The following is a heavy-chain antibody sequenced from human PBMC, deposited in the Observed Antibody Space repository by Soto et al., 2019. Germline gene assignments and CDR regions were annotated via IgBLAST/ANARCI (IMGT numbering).Heavy chain of an antibody. D-gene: IGHD6-13*01. CDR3: ARGGVSSWLINYSYYQMDD. V-gene: IGHV3-7*05. Sequence: PGGSLRLSCVMSGFSFSDYWVAWVRQAPGKGLAWVASIKYDGSENKYADSVKGRFTISRDDAKNSVYLQMNSLRAEDTAVYYCARGGVSSWLINYSYYQMDDWGKGTPVTVSS. J-gene: IGHJ6*03. CDR1: GFSFSDYW. CDR2: IKYDGSEN.